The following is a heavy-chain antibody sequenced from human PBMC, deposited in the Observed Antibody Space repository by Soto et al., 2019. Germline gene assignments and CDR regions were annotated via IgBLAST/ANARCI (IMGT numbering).Heavy chain of an antibody. CDR3: ARSVPYYDILTGYTAFDI. Sequence: SVKVSCKASGGTFSSYTISWVRQAPGQGLEWMGRIIPILGIANYAQKFQGRVTITADKSTSTAYMELSSLRSEDTAVYYCARSVPYYDILTGYTAFDIWGQGTMVTVSS. CDR2: IIPILGIA. D-gene: IGHD3-9*01. V-gene: IGHV1-69*02. J-gene: IGHJ3*02. CDR1: GGTFSSYT.